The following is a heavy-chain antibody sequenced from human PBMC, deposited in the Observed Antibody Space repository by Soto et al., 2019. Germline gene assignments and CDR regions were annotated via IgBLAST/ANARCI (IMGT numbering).Heavy chain of an antibody. CDR1: GFTFSSYA. CDR2: ISGSGGST. Sequence: GGSLRLSCAASGFTFSSYAMSWVRQAPGKGLEWVSAISGSGGSTYYADSVKGRFTIPRDNSKNKQYPQMNSLRAEDTDVYYCANPGNYWGQGTLVTVSS. J-gene: IGHJ4*02. CDR3: ANPGNY. V-gene: IGHV3-23*01. D-gene: IGHD6-13*01.